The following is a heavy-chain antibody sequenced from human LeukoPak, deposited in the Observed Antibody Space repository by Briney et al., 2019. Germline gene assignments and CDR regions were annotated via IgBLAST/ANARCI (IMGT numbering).Heavy chain of an antibody. J-gene: IGHJ6*04. D-gene: IGHD2-15*01. CDR1: GGSFSGYY. CDR2: INHSGST. CDR3: ARGMLCSGGSCYRYYYYGMDV. V-gene: IGHV4-34*01. Sequence: SETLSLTCAVYGGSFSGYYWSWIRQPPGKGLEWIGEINHSGSTNYNPSLKSRVTISVDTSKNQFSLKLSSVTAADTAVYYCARGMLCSGGSCYRYYYYGMDVWGKGNTVTVSS.